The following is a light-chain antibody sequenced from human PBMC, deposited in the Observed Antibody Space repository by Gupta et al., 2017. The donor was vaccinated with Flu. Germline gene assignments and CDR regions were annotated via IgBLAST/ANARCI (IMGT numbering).Light chain of an antibody. CDR3: HTWDNSVGV. J-gene: IGLJ3*02. V-gene: IGLV3-1*01. CDR2: QDS. Sequence: SYELTQPPSVSVSPGQTANIACSGDKLGNKYVCWYRQKPGQSPILVLYQDSKRPSGIPERFSGSNSGNTATLTISGTQAVDEDDYYCHTWDNSVGVFGGGTKLTVL. CDR1: KLGNKY.